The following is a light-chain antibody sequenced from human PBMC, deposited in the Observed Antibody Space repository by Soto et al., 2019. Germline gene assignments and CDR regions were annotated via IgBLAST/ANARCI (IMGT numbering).Light chain of an antibody. V-gene: IGLV2-14*01. CDR2: EGS. Sequence: QSVLTQPASVSGSPGQSITISCTGTSSDVGLYNYVSWYQRHPGKAPKLIIYEGSKWPSGVSNRFSGSKSGNTASLSVSGLQAEDEADYYCGSYTSGSSYVFGTGTKVTVL. J-gene: IGLJ1*01. CDR1: SSDVGLYNY. CDR3: GSYTSGSSYV.